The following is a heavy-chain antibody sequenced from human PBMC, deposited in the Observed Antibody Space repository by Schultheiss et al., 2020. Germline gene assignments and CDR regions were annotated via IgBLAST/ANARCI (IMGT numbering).Heavy chain of an antibody. CDR2: IYTSGST. CDR1: GGSISSYY. CDR3: ARDLSVSVGPNWFDP. J-gene: IGHJ5*02. V-gene: IGHV4-4*07. D-gene: IGHD5/OR15-5a*01. Sequence: SETLSLTCTVSGGSISSYYWSWIRQPAGKGLEWIGRIYTSGSTNYNPSLKSRVTMSVDTSKNQFSLKLSSVTAADTAVYYCARDLSVSVGPNWFDPWGQGTLVTVYS.